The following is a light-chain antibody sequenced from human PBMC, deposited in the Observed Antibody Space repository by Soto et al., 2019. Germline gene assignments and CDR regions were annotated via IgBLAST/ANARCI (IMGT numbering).Light chain of an antibody. CDR3: QDYNNDHWT. J-gene: IGKJ1*01. CDR2: STS. CDR1: LGIGTF. V-gene: IGKV1-27*01. Sequence: DIQMTQSPSSLSASVGDEVTITCRASLGIGTFFAWYQQKPGKAPNLLIYSTSTLQSGVPSRFSGSRSGTDLTLTIGSLQPEDVATYYCQDYNNDHWTFGQGTMVEIK.